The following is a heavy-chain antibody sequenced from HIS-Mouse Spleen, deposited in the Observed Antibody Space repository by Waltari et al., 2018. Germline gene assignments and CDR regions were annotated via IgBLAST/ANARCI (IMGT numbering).Heavy chain of an antibody. V-gene: IGHV4-4*07. CDR2: IHTSGST. J-gene: IGHJ4*02. Sequence: QVQLQETGPGLVKHSETLSLTCFAAGGSISSYYWSWVRQPAGKGLEWIGRIHTSGSTNYNPSLKSRVTMSVDTSKNQFSLKLSSVTAADTAVYYCASSWLGVLNFDYWGQGTLVTVSS. D-gene: IGHD6-19*01. CDR3: ASSWLGVLNFDY. CDR1: GGSISSYY.